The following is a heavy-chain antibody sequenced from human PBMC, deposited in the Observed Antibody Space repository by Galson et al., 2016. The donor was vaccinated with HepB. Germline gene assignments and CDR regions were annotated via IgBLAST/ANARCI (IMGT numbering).Heavy chain of an antibody. CDR2: MTASHDD. V-gene: IGHV3-23*01. CDR3: ARHDYTFDP. Sequence: SLRLSCAASGFIFSSYGMAWVRQAPGKGLERVSGMTASHDDYYADSVKGRFTISRDNSNKTLYLQMNSLRAEDTAVYYCARHDYTFDPWGQGTLVTVSS. J-gene: IGHJ5*02. D-gene: IGHD4-11*01. CDR1: GFIFSSYG.